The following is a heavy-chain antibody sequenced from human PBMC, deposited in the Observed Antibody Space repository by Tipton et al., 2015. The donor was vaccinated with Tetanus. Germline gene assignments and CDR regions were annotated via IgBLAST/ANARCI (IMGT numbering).Heavy chain of an antibody. J-gene: IGHJ3*01. Sequence: TLSLTCAVSGGSISSGGYSWSWIRQPPGKGLEWFGYIYQSGITYQNLSRKSRVSIFTDRSKIQFSLKSPSATAADTAVYYCARCRGGFNLVFGVWGQGTLVAVPS. CDR1: GGSISSGGYS. CDR3: ARCRGGFNLVFGV. CDR2: IYQSGIT. D-gene: IGHD5-24*01. V-gene: IGHV4-30-2*01.